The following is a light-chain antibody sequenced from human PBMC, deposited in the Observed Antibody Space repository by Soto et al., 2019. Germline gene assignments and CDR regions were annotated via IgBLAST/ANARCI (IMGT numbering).Light chain of an antibody. V-gene: IGLV1-51*02. CDR3: GTWDSSLTTYV. CDR1: SSDIGRNY. CDR2: ENN. Sequence: QSALTQPPSVSAAPGQKVTLSCSESSSDIGRNYVSWYQHLPGTAPKLLIYENNKRPSGITDRLSGSKSGSSATLGITGLQTGDEADYYCGTWDSSLTTYVFGPGTKVTVL. J-gene: IGLJ1*01.